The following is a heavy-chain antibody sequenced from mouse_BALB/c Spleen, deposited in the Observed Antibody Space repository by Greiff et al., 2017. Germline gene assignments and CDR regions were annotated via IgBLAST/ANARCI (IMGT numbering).Heavy chain of an antibody. CDR2: ISCYNGAT. J-gene: IGHJ2*01. D-gene: IGHD2-1*01. Sequence: LVKTGASVKISCKASGYSFTGYYMHWVKQSHGKSLEWIGYISCYNGATSYNQKFKGKATFTVDKSSSTAYMQLKSLTSEDSAVYYCCNYPFDYWGQGTTLTVSS. CDR1: GYSFTGYY. V-gene: IGHV1S34*01. CDR3: CNYPFDY.